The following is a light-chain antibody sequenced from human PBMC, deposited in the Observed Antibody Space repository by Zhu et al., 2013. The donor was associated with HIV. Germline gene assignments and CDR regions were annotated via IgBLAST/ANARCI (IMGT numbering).Light chain of an antibody. V-gene: IGKV3-20*01. CDR2: GAS. CDR3: QEYEDSPIT. Sequence: EIVLTQSPGTLSLSPGERATLSCRASQSVSSNSLAWYQQKPGQAPRLLIYGASTRASGFPARFSGSGSGTEFTLTITRLEPEDFAIYYCQEYEDSPITFGRGTKVEIK. J-gene: IGKJ4*02. CDR1: QSVSSNS.